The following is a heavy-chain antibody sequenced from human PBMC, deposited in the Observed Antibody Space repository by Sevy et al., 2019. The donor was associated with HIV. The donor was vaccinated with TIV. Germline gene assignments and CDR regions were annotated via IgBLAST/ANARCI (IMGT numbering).Heavy chain of an antibody. CDR1: GFTFSSYG. Sequence: GESLKISCAASGFTFSSYGMHWVRQAPGKGLEWVAFIWYDGTDKYYADSVKGRFTISRDNSKNTLYLQMNSLRAEDTAVYYCASDILTGSDNWGQGTLVTVSS. J-gene: IGHJ4*02. D-gene: IGHD3-9*01. CDR2: IWYDGTDK. CDR3: ASDILTGSDN. V-gene: IGHV3-30*02.